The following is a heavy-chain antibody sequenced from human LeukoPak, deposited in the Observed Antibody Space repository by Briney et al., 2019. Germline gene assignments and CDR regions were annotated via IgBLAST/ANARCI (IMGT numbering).Heavy chain of an antibody. J-gene: IGHJ4*02. CDR3: ARVGTARGFDY. CDR2: INSDGSST. CDR1: GFTLSNYW. V-gene: IGHV3-74*01. D-gene: IGHD5-18*01. Sequence: GGSLRLSCAASGFTLSNYWMHWVRQAPGKGLVWVSRINSDGSSTSYADSVKGRCTISRDNARNTLYLQVNSLRAEDTALYYCARVGTARGFDYWGQGTLVTVSS.